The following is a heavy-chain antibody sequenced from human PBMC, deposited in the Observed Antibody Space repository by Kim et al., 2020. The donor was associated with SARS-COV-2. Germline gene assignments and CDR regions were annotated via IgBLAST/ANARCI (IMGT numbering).Heavy chain of an antibody. V-gene: IGHV4-39*01. D-gene: IGHD3-9*01. Sequence: KSRVTISVDTSKTQFSLKLTSVTAADTAVYYCARHLYDILTGLGSDVFDIWGQGTVVTVSS. J-gene: IGHJ3*02. CDR3: ARHLYDILTGLGSDVFDI.